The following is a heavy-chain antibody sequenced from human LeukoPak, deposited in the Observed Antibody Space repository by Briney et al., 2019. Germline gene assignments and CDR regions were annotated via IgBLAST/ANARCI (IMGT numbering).Heavy chain of an antibody. CDR3: AEDRAPTMGLFEN. CDR2: IYSGGST. J-gene: IGHJ4*02. CDR1: GFTVSSNY. Sequence: PGGSLRLSCAASGFTVSSNYMSWVRQAPGKGLEWVSVIYSGGSTYYADSVKGRFTISRDNSENRLYLQMNSLRAEDTAVYYCAEDRAPTMGLFENWGQGTLVTVSS. V-gene: IGHV3-53*05. D-gene: IGHD4/OR15-4a*01.